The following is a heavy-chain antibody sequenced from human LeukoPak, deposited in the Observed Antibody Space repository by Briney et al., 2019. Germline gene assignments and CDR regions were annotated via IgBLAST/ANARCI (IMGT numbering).Heavy chain of an antibody. J-gene: IGHJ1*01. D-gene: IGHD1-26*01. CDR3: AKEDSGSYYPGGREYFQH. CDR1: GFTFSSYA. Sequence: PGGSLRLSCAASGFTFSSYAMSWVRQAPGKGLEWVSAISGSGGSTYYADSVKGRFTISRDNSKNTLYLQMNSLRAEDTAVYYCAKEDSGSYYPGGREYFQHWGQGTLVTVSS. CDR2: ISGSGGST. V-gene: IGHV3-23*01.